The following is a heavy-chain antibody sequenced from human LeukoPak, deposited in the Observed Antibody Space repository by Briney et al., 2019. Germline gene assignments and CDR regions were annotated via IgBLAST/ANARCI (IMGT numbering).Heavy chain of an antibody. V-gene: IGHV4-39*02. CDR3: ARDPYYDFWSGLHPFPYSRKNQASFFDY. CDR1: GGSISSSSYY. Sequence: SETLSLTCTVSGGSISSSSYYWGWIRQPPGKGLEWIGSIYYSGSTYYNPSLKSRVTISVDTSKNQFSLKLSSVTAADTAVYYCARDPYYDFWSGLHPFPYSRKNQASFFDYWGQGTLVTVSS. J-gene: IGHJ4*02. CDR2: IYYSGST. D-gene: IGHD3-3*01.